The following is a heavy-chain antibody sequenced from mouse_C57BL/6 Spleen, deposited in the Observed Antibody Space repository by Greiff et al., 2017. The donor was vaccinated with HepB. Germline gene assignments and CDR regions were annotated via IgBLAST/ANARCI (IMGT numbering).Heavy chain of an antibody. CDR1: GYTFTDYN. Sequence: QLQQSGPELVKPGASVKIPCKASGYTFTDYNMDWVKQSHGKSLEWIGDINPNNGGTIYNQKFKGKATLTVDKSSSTAYMELRSLTSEDTAVYYCASIYYDYDGGWFAYWGQGTLVTVSA. J-gene: IGHJ3*01. D-gene: IGHD2-4*01. V-gene: IGHV1-18*01. CDR2: INPNNGGT. CDR3: ASIYYDYDGGWFAY.